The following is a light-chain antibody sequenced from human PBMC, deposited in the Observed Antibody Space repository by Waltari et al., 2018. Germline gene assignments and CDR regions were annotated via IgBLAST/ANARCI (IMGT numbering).Light chain of an antibody. Sequence: SYELTQPPSLSVSPGQTARITCSGDALAEKFTYWFQQKSGQATTLLIYEDTTRPSGIPEGFAGSSSGTVATLTVSGALVEDEADYYCYSTYNNGDEWVVGGGTKVNVL. CDR3: YSTYNNGDEWV. CDR1: ALAEKF. V-gene: IGLV3-10*01. CDR2: EDT. J-gene: IGLJ3*02.